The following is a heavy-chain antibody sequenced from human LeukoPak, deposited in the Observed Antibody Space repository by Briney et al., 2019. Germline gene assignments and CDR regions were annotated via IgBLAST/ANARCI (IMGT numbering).Heavy chain of an antibody. CDR3: ARARYLTGSRDDAFDI. V-gene: IGHV1-18*01. Sequence: ASVKVSCKASGYTFPRYGISWVRQAPGQGLEWMAWISAYNGNTGYAQNLQGRVTMTTDTSTSTAYMELRSLRSDDTAVYYCARARYLTGSRDDAFDIWGQGTVVTVSS. CDR2: ISAYNGNT. D-gene: IGHD1-26*01. J-gene: IGHJ3*02. CDR1: GYTFPRYG.